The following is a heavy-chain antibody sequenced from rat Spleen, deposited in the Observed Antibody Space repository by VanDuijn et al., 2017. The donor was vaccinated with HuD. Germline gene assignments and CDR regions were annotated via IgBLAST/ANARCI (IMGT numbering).Heavy chain of an antibody. Sequence: QVQLKESGPGLVQPSQTLSLICTVSGFSLISNSVHWVRQPPGKGLEWMGRMRYNGDTSFNSVLKSRLSISRDTSKNQVFLKMNSLQTDDTGTYYCTIHPRYWGQGVMVTVSS. J-gene: IGHJ2*01. V-gene: IGHV2-63*01. D-gene: IGHD3-1*01. CDR1: GFSLISNS. CDR3: TIHPRY. CDR2: MRYNGDT.